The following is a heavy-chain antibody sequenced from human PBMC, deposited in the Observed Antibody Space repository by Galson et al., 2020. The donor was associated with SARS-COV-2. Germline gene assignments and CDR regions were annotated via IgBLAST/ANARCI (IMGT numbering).Heavy chain of an antibody. D-gene: IGHD6-19*01. CDR2: IFSNEET. CDR1: GFSLSNARMG. Sequence: SGPTLVKPTETLTLTCTVSGFSLSNARMGVSWIRQPPRKALEWLAHIFSNEETSYSTSLKSRLTIPKDTSKSQVGLTMTNMDPVDTATYYCAWIVRPWLVLSYYYYYMAVWGKGTTVTVSS. J-gene: IGHJ6*03. CDR3: AWIVRPWLVLSYYYYYMAV. V-gene: IGHV2-26*01.